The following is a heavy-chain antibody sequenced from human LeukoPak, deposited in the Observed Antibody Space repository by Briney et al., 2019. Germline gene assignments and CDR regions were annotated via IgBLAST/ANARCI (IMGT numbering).Heavy chain of an antibody. CDR2: ISSSGSTI. CDR3: AELGITMIGGV. D-gene: IGHD3-10*02. Sequence: GGSLRLSCAASGFTFSSYEMNWVRQAPGKGLEWVSYISSSGSTIYYADSVKGRLTISRDNAKNSLYLQMNSLRAEDTTVYYCAELGITMIGGVWGKGTTVTISS. J-gene: IGHJ6*04. CDR1: GFTFSSYE. V-gene: IGHV3-48*03.